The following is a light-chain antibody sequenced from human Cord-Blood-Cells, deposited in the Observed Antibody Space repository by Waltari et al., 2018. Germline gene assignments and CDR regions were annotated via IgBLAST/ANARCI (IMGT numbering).Light chain of an antibody. CDR1: SSHVGGYNY. Sequence: QPALTQPASVSGSPVQSLTISRPGTSSHVGGYNYVSRYQQNPGKAPKLMIYDVSNRPSGVSNRFSGSKSGNTASLTISGLQAEDEADYYCSSYTSSSTLYVFGTGTKVTVL. CDR2: DVS. CDR3: SSYTSSSTLYV. J-gene: IGLJ1*01. V-gene: IGLV2-14*01.